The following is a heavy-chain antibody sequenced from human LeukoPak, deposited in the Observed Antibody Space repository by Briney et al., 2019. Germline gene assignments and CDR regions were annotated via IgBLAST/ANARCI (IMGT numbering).Heavy chain of an antibody. CDR2: IYYSGGT. CDR1: GGSISSGGYY. J-gene: IGHJ3*02. CDR3: ASSSCSGGSCYSGNAFDI. V-gene: IGHV4-31*03. Sequence: SETLSLTCTVSGGSISSGGYYWSWIRQHPGKGLEWIGYIYYSGGTYYNPSLKSRVTISVDTSKNQFSLKLSSVTAADTAMYYCASSSCSGGSCYSGNAFDIWGQGTMVTVSS. D-gene: IGHD2-15*01.